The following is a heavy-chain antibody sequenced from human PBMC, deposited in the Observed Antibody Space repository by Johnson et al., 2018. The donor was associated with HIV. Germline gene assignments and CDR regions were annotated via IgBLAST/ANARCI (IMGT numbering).Heavy chain of an antibody. J-gene: IGHJ3*02. Sequence: QLVESGGGLVQPGGSLRLSCAASGFTFDDYAMHWVRQAPGKGLEWVSGISWNSGSIGYADSVKGRFTISRDNAKNSLYLQMNSLRAEDTALYYCAKDASTLGGDAFEIWGQGTMVTVSS. V-gene: IGHV3-9*01. CDR2: ISWNSGSI. CDR3: AKDASTLGGDAFEI. CDR1: GFTFDDYA. D-gene: IGHD3-16*01.